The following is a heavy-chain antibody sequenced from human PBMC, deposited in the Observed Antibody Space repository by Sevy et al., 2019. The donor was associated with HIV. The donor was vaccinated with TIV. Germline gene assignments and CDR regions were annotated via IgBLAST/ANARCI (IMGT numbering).Heavy chain of an antibody. J-gene: IGHJ6*02. CDR3: AKDQGTMVRGVILPSYYYGMDV. Sequence: GGSLRLSCAASGFTFSSYGMHWVRQAPGKGLEWVAVISYDGSNKYYADSVKGRFTISRDNSKNTLYLQMNSLRAEDTAGYYCAKDQGTMVRGVILPSYYYGMDVWGQGTTVTVSS. CDR2: ISYDGSNK. V-gene: IGHV3-30*18. CDR1: GFTFSSYG. D-gene: IGHD3-10*01.